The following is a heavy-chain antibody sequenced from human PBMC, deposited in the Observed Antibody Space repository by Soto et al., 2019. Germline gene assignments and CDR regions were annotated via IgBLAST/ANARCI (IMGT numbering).Heavy chain of an antibody. CDR2: IYHGGST. CDR3: ARGGLGYCSSTSCYFGYYYYYGMDV. V-gene: IGHV4-38-2*01. CDR1: GYSISSGYY. D-gene: IGHD2-2*01. J-gene: IGHJ6*02. Sequence: SETLSLTCAVSGYSISSGYYWGWLRQPPGKGLEWIGSIYHGGSTYYNPSLNSRVTLSIDMTNNHVSLILNSVTAADTAVYYCARGGLGYCSSTSCYFGYYYYYGMDVWGQGTTVTVSS.